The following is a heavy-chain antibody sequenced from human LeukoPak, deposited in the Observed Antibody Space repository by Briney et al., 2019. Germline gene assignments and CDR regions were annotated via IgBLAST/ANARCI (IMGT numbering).Heavy chain of an antibody. D-gene: IGHD3-10*01. CDR2: INAGGTNT. Sequence: GGSLRLSCTASGFNFSTYAMTWVRPPPGKGLQWVSTINAGGTNTKYADSVKGRFTISRDSSKSTLYLQMNSLRVEDTAVYYCANGESPDYWGQGTLVTVSS. CDR3: ANGESPDY. J-gene: IGHJ4*02. CDR1: GFNFSTYA. V-gene: IGHV3-23*01.